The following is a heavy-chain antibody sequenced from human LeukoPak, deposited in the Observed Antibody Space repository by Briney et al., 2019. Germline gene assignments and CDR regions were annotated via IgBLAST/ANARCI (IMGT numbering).Heavy chain of an antibody. J-gene: IGHJ4*02. CDR2: IYTSGST. Sequence: SQTLSLTCTVSGGSISSGSYYWSWIRQPAGKGLEWIGRIYTSGSTNYNPSLKSRVTISVDTSKNQFSLKLSSVPAADTAVYYCEGGSYYDLDYWGQGTLVTVSS. CDR3: EGGSYYDLDY. V-gene: IGHV4-61*02. D-gene: IGHD1-26*01. CDR1: GGSISSGSYY.